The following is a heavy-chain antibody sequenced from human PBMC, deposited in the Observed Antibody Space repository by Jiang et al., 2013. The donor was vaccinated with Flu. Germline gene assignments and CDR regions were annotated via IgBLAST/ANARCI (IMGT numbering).Heavy chain of an antibody. J-gene: IGHJ4*02. V-gene: IGHV3-23*01. D-gene: IGHD6-13*01. Sequence: SRDNSKNTLYLQMNSLRAEDTAVYYCAKGKRKGIAAAVAYYFDYWGQGTLVTVSS. CDR3: AKGKRKGIAAAVAYYFDY.